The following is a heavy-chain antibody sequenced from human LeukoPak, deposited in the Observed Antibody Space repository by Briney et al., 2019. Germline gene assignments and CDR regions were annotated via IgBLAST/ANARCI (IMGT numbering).Heavy chain of an antibody. CDR2: IVVGSGNT. CDR3: AADVGYCSGGSCYPYGMDV. J-gene: IGHJ6*02. V-gene: IGHV1-58*01. D-gene: IGHD2-15*01. CDR1: GFTFTSSA. Sequence: ASVKVSCKASGFTFTSSAVQWVRQARGQRLAWIGWIVVGSGNTNYEQKFQERVTITRDMSTSTAYMELSSLRSEDTAVYYCAADVGYCSGGSCYPYGMDVWGQGTTVTVSS.